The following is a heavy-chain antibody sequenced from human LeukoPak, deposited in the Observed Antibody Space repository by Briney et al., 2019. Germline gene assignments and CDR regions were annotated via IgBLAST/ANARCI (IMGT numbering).Heavy chain of an antibody. V-gene: IGHV1-69*13. CDR1: GYTLTELS. CDR3: ARALPTYCGGDCYGLIDY. J-gene: IGHJ4*02. Sequence: SVKVSCKVSGYTLTELSMHWVRQAPGQGLEWMGGIIPIFGTANYAQKFQGRVTITADESTSTAYMELSSLRSEDTAVYYCARALPTYCGGDCYGLIDYWGQGTLVTVSS. CDR2: IIPIFGTA. D-gene: IGHD2-21*02.